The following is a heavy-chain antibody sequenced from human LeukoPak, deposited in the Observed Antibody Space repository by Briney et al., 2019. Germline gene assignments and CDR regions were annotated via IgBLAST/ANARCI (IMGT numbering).Heavy chain of an antibody. CDR2: INTGNGNT. CDR3: ARDYYDSSGAISFDY. V-gene: IGHV1-3*04. J-gene: IGHJ4*02. Sequence: ASVKVSCKASGYTFTSYAIHWVRQAPRQRLEWMGWINTGNGNTKYSQKFQDRVTISRDTAASTAYMELSSLRSEDTAVYYCARDYYDSSGAISFDYWGQGTLVTVSS. CDR1: GYTFTSYA. D-gene: IGHD3-22*01.